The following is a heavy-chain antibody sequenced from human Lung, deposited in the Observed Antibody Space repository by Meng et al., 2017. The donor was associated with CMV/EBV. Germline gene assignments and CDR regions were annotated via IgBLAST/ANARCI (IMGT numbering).Heavy chain of an antibody. J-gene: IGHJ6*02. V-gene: IGHV4-59*01. CDR3: ARNEPTYYGSGNILGMDV. D-gene: IGHD3-10*01. Sequence: SETXSLXFSFSGGSISTYYWSWIRQPPGKGLEWIGYINYSGSTNYNPSLKSRVTMSVDTSKNQFSLNLHSVNAADTAVYYCARNEPTYYGSGNILGMDVWGQGXTVTVSS. CDR2: INYSGST. CDR1: GGSISTYY.